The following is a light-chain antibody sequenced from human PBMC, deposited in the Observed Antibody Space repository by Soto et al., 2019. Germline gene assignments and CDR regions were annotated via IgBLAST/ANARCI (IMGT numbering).Light chain of an antibody. CDR3: ELYGSSPPSIT. CDR2: GAS. V-gene: IGKV3-20*01. CDR1: QSVSRSY. Sequence: EIVLTQSPGTVSLSPGERATLSCRASQSVSRSYLAWYQLKPGQAPRLLIYGASSRATGIPDRFSGSGSGTDFTLTISRLEPEDFAVYYCELYGSSPPSITFGQGTRLEIK. J-gene: IGKJ5*01.